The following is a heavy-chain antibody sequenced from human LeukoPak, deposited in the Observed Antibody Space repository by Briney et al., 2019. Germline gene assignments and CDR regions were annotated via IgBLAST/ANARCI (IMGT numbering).Heavy chain of an antibody. Sequence: ASVKVSCKASGGTFSSYAISWVRQAPGKGLEWMGGFDPEDGETIYAQKFQGRVTMTEDTSTDTAYMELSSLRSEDTAVYYCATEVRYCSSTSCYVYFDYWGQGTLVTVSS. CDR2: FDPEDGET. J-gene: IGHJ4*02. CDR1: GGTFSSYA. V-gene: IGHV1-24*01. CDR3: ATEVRYCSSTSCYVYFDY. D-gene: IGHD2-2*01.